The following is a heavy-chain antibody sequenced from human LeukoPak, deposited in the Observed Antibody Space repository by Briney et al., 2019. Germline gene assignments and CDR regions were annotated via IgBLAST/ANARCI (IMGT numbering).Heavy chain of an antibody. CDR1: GGSIRSSYYY. D-gene: IGHD2-2*01. J-gene: IGHJ5*02. CDR2: IYDSGGT. CDR3: ARRLTQYDCFDP. Sequence: KPSETLSLTCTVSGGSIRSSYYYWGWIRQPPGKGLEWIGSIYDSGGTYYNPSLKSRVTISVDTSKNQFSLHLNSVTPEDTAVYYCARRLTQYDCFDPWGQGILVTVSS. V-gene: IGHV4-39*01.